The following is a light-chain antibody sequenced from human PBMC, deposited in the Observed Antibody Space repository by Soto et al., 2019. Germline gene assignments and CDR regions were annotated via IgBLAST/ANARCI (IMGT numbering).Light chain of an antibody. V-gene: IGKV3-15*01. CDR2: GAS. Sequence: EIVMTQSPATLSVSPGERAILSCRASQSVSSNLAWLQKKPGQAPRLLICGASTRATGIPARLSGSGSGTEFTLTISSLQSEDFVVYYCQQYNKWPPTFGQGTKVDIK. CDR1: QSVSSN. J-gene: IGKJ1*01. CDR3: QQYNKWPPT.